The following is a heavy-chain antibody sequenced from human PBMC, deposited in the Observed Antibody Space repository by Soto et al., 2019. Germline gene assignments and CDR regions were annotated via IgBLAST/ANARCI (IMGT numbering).Heavy chain of an antibody. Sequence: QVQLVQSGAEVKKPGASVKVSCKAPGYTFTGYYMHWVRQAPGQGPEWMGRINPNSGGTTYAQKFQGRVTVTRDTSISTAYMELSSLRSDDTAVYYCARGGSSSLDYWGQGTLVTVSS. CDR3: ARGGSSSLDY. J-gene: IGHJ4*02. D-gene: IGHD6-6*01. CDR1: GYTFTGYY. CDR2: INPNSGGT. V-gene: IGHV1-2*06.